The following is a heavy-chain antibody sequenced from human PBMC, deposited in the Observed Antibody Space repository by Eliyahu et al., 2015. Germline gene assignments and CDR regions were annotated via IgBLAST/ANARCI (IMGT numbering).Heavy chain of an antibody. V-gene: IGHV4-34*01. CDR3: ARYPAGYSSSWTNLWGYYYGMDV. CDR1: GGSFXGYX. Sequence: QVQLQQWGAGLLKPSETLSLTCAVYGGSFXGYXWSXIRQPPGKGXEWIGEINHSGSTNYNPSLKSRVTISVDTSKNQFSLKLSSVTAADTAVYYCARYPAGYSSSWTNLWGYYYGMDVWGQGTTVTVSS. J-gene: IGHJ6*02. D-gene: IGHD6-13*01. CDR2: INHSGST.